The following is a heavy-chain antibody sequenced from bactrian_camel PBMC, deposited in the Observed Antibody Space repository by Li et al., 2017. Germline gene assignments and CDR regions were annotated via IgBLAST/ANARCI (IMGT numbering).Heavy chain of an antibody. Sequence: LVESGGGLVQPGGSLRLSCVASGFTFNAYDMYWVRQAPGKGLEWVSQITTDGSGTYYGASVKGRFTISRDTAKNTLYLQMNSLKTEDIAVYYCATGSRLWDSGWGQGTQVTVS. CDR3: ATGSRLWDSG. D-gene: IGHD5*01. CDR1: GFTFNAYD. CDR2: ITTDGSGT. J-gene: IGHJ4*01. V-gene: IGHV3S1*01.